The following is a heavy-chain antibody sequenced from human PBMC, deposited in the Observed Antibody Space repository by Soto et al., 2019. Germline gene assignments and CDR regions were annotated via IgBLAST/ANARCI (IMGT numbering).Heavy chain of an antibody. J-gene: IGHJ4*02. Sequence: EVQLLESGGGLVQPGGSLRLSCTASGFTFSNYAMSWVRQAPGKGLEWVSAITRTDSTYYADSMKGRFTISRDNSRNTLYLQMNSLGAEDAALYYCAKALVGEVGATDYWGQGTLVTVSS. V-gene: IGHV3-23*01. CDR1: GFTFSNYA. CDR3: AKALVGEVGATDY. CDR2: ITRTDST. D-gene: IGHD1-26*01.